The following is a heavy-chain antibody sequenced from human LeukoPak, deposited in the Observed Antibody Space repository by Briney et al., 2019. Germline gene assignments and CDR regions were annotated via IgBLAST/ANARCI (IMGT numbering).Heavy chain of an antibody. CDR2: INPNSGGT. D-gene: IGHD5-18*01. J-gene: IGHJ6*02. CDR3: ARVGIRRYYYYGMDV. V-gene: IGHV1-2*02. CDR1: GYTFTGYY. Sequence: ASVKVSCKASGYTFTGYYMHWVRQAPGQGLEWMGWINPNSGGTGYAQKFQGRVTMTRNTSISTAYMELSSLRSEDTAVYYCARVGIRRYYYYGMDVWGQGTTVTVSS.